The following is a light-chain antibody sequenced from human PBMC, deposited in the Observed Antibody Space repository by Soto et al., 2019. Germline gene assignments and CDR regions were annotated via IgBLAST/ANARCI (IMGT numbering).Light chain of an antibody. CDR2: KAS. CDR3: HQYNRFPRT. Sequence: DIQMTQSPSTLSASIGDRDTITCRASQSLSIWLAWYQQKPGKAPKLLIYKASTLQSGVPSRFSGSGSGTEFTLTITSLQPDDFATYYCHQYNRFPRTFGQGTKVEIK. CDR1: QSLSIW. J-gene: IGKJ1*01. V-gene: IGKV1-5*03.